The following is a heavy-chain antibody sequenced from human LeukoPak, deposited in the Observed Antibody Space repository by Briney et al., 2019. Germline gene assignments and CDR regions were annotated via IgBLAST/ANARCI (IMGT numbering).Heavy chain of an antibody. D-gene: IGHD4-11*01. CDR3: ARAVTPLSCDY. CDR1: GGSFSGYY. CDR2: INHSGST. V-gene: IGHV4-34*01. Sequence: PSETLSLTCAGYGGSFSGYYWSWIRQPPGKGLEWIGEINHSGSTNYNPSLKSRVTISVDTSKNQFSLKLSSVTAADTAVYYCARAVTPLSCDYWGQGTLVTVSS. J-gene: IGHJ4*02.